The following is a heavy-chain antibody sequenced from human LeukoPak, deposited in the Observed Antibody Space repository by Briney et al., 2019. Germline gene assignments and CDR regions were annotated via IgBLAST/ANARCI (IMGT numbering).Heavy chain of an antibody. J-gene: IGHJ4*03. V-gene: IGHV3-7*05. Sequence: GGSLRPSCAASGFTFNDYWMSWVRQAPGKGLEWVANIKQDGSEEYYVDSVKGRFTISRDNAKNSLYLQMNSLRAEDTAVYYCAGSSGWARYFDYWGQGTLVTVSS. CDR2: IKQDGSEE. CDR3: AGSSGWARYFDY. D-gene: IGHD6-19*01. CDR1: GFTFNDYW.